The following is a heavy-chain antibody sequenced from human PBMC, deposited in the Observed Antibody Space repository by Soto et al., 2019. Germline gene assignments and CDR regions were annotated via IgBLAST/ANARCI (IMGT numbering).Heavy chain of an antibody. CDR2: IYYSGST. Sequence: SETLSLTCTVSGGSISSYYWSWIRQPPGKGLEWIGYIYYSGSTNYNPSLKSRVTISVDTSKNQFSLKLSSVTAADTAVYYCARDRRTVYGMDVWGQGNTVT. CDR3: ARDRRTVYGMDV. V-gene: IGHV4-59*01. D-gene: IGHD2-21*02. CDR1: GGSISSYY. J-gene: IGHJ6*02.